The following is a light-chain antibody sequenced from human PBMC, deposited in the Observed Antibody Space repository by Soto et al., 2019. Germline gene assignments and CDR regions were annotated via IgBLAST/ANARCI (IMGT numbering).Light chain of an antibody. V-gene: IGKV1D-12*01. CDR3: QLAYIVPFT. J-gene: IGKJ4*01. CDR1: QGINSW. CDR2: APS. Sequence: DIQMTQSPSSVSASVGDRVTITCRSSQGINSWLAWYQQKPGKAPKLLISAPSSLQSGVPSRFSGSGSGTDFTLTISSLQPEDFATYYCQLAYIVPFTFGGGTKVQIK.